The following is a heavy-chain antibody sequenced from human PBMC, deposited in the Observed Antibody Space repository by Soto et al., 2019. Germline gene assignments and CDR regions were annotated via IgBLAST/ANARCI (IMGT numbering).Heavy chain of an antibody. CDR1: GCSITSGAYS. J-gene: IGHJ5*02. V-gene: IGHV4-30-2*01. CDR2: ISQSGAT. D-gene: IGHD2-8*01. Sequence: SETLSLTCAVSGCSITSGAYSWSWNRPPPGKVLEWLGYISQSGATYYNPTLERRVTTSMDRSKNAFSLNLSSVTADDTAVYYCARGIWNIEEMIYGFYFDPWGPGTLVTVSS. CDR3: ARGIWNIEEMIYGFYFDP.